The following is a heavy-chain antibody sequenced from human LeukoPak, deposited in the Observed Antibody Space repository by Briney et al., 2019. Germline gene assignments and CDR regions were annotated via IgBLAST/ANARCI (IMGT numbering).Heavy chain of an antibody. J-gene: IGHJ4*02. D-gene: IGHD6-6*01. V-gene: IGHV1-2*02. CDR1: GYTFTAYY. Sequence: ASVKVSCKASGYTFTAYYIHWVRQAPGQGLEWMGWISPNCGGTNYAPKFQGRVTMTRDTSISTAYMELSSLRSDDTAVYYCARDYSSSPPRTFDYWGRGTLATVSS. CDR3: ARDYSSSPPRTFDY. CDR2: ISPNCGGT.